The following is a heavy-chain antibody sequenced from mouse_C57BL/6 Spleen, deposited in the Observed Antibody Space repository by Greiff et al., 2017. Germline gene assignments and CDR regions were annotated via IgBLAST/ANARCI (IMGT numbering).Heavy chain of an antibody. V-gene: IGHV1-82*01. CDR3: AFITTVVASYYYAMDY. CDR1: GYAFSSSW. Sequence: VKLMESGPELVKPGASVKISCKASGYAFSSSWMNWVKQRPGKGLEWIGRIYPGDGDTNYNGKFKGKATLTADKSSSTAYMQLSSLTSEDSAVYFCAFITTVVASYYYAMDYWGQGTSVTVSS. J-gene: IGHJ4*01. CDR2: IYPGDGDT. D-gene: IGHD1-1*01.